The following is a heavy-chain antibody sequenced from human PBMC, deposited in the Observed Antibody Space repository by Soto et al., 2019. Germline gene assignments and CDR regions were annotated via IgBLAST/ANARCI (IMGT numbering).Heavy chain of an antibody. V-gene: IGHV1-69*06. CDR3: ARDSSGHFDY. CDR1: GDTFSTYA. Sequence: SVKVSCKASGDTFSTYAISCVRQAPGQGLEWMGGIIPIFGTANYAQKFQGRVTITADKSTSTAYMELSSLRSEDTAVYYCARDSSGHFDYWGQGTLVTVSS. CDR2: IIPIFGTA. D-gene: IGHD6-19*01. J-gene: IGHJ4*02.